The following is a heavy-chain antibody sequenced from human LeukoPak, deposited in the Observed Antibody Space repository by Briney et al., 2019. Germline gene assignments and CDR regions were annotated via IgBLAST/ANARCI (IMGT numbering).Heavy chain of an antibody. J-gene: IGHJ4*02. CDR3: AKDLGSSWYFGNFDY. D-gene: IGHD6-13*01. CDR2: IRYDGSNK. V-gene: IGHV3-30*02. CDR1: GFTFSSYG. Sequence: GGSLRLSCAASGFTFSSYGMHWVRQAPGKGLEWVAFIRYDGSNKYYADSVKGRFTISRDNSKNTLYLQMNSLRAEDTAVYYCAKDLGSSWYFGNFDYWGQGTLVTVSS.